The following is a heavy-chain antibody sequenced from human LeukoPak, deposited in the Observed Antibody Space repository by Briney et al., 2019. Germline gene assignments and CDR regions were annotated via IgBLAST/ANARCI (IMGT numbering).Heavy chain of an antibody. CDR3: ARWYCGGGSCYSYYYGMDV. Sequence: ASVKVSCKASGYTFTSYGISWVRQAPGQGLEWMGWISAYNGNTKYVQKLQGRVTMTTDSSTSTAYMDLRSLTSDDTAVYYCARWYCGGGSCYSYYYGMDVWGQGTTVTVSS. D-gene: IGHD2-15*01. J-gene: IGHJ6*02. CDR1: GYTFTSYG. V-gene: IGHV1-18*01. CDR2: ISAYNGNT.